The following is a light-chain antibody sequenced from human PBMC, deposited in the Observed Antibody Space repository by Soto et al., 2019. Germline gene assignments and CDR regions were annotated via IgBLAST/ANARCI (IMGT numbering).Light chain of an antibody. Sequence: QSVLTQPPSASGTPGQTVTISCSGSSFNIGANFVYWYQQLPGTAPKLLIYRNDRRPSGVPDRFSGSKSGTSASLAISGLRSEDGADYYCASWDDSLSGGVFGGGTKVTVL. V-gene: IGLV1-47*01. J-gene: IGLJ2*01. CDR2: RND. CDR3: ASWDDSLSGGV. CDR1: SFNIGANF.